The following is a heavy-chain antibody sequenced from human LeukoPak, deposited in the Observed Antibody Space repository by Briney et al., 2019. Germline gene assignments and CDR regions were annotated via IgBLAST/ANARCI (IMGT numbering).Heavy chain of an antibody. CDR1: GGSISSSSYY. V-gene: IGHV4-39*01. Sequence: PSETLSLTSTVSGGSISSSSYYWGWIRQPPGKGLEWIGSIYYSGSTYYNPSLKSRVTISVDTSKNQFSLKLSSVTAADTAVYYCARRIYYYDSSGSNELLDYWGQGTLVTVSS. CDR2: IYYSGST. D-gene: IGHD3-22*01. J-gene: IGHJ4*02. CDR3: ARRIYYYDSSGSNELLDY.